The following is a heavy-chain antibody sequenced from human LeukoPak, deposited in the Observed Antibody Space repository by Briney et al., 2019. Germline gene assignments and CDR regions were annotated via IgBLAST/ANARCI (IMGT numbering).Heavy chain of an antibody. J-gene: IGHJ4*02. Sequence: GGSLRLSCAASGFTFDDYGMSWVRQAPGKGLVWVSRINSDGSATSYADSVKGRFTISRDNAKNTLYLQMNSLRAEDTAVYYCARDGLTLFRGVIDYWGQGTLVTVSS. CDR1: GFTFDDYG. CDR2: INSDGSAT. D-gene: IGHD3-10*01. V-gene: IGHV3-74*01. CDR3: ARDGLTLFRGVIDY.